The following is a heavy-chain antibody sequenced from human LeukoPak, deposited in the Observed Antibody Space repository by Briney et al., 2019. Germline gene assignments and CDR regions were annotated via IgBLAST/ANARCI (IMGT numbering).Heavy chain of an antibody. CDR1: DGSILRSFDY. Sequence: SETLSLTCTVSDGSILRSFDYWGWIRQPPGKGLEWIGSVYYSGATYHSPSLKSRVTISVDTSKNQFSLKLSSVTAADTAVYYCARGPPPDFDYWGRGTLVTVSS. CDR3: ARGPPPDFDY. J-gene: IGHJ4*02. V-gene: IGHV4-39*07. CDR2: VYYSGAT.